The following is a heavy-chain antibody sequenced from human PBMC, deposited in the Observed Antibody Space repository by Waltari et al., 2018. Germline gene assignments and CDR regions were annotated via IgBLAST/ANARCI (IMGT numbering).Heavy chain of an antibody. Sequence: QLQLQESGPGLVKPSETLSLTCTVSGGSISSSSYYWGWIRQPPGKGLEWIGSIYYSGSTYYNPSLKSRVTISVDTSKNQFSLKLSSVTAADTAVYYCARDGGPAGFDPWGQGTLVTVSS. V-gene: IGHV4-39*07. CDR3: ARDGGPAGFDP. J-gene: IGHJ5*02. CDR1: GGSISSSSYY. D-gene: IGHD3-16*01. CDR2: IYYSGST.